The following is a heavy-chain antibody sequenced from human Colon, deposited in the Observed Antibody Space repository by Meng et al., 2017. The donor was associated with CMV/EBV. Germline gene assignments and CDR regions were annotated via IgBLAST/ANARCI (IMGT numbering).Heavy chain of an antibody. D-gene: IGHD6-19*01. CDR2: IYWDDDT. Sequence: QITPKGALPPLVKPPQTPTLTRTFSGFSFITDKAGVGWIRHPPGKALEWLGFIYWDDDTRYSPSLKTRITITRDTSKNQVILTMTNMDPVDTATYYCAHGRGWLTDYWGQGTLVTVSS. V-gene: IGHV2-5*02. CDR1: GFSFITDKAG. J-gene: IGHJ4*02. CDR3: AHGRGWLTDY.